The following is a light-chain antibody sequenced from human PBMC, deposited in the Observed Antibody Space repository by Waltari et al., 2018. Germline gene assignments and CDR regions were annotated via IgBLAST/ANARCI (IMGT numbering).Light chain of an antibody. V-gene: IGLV3-1*01. Sequence: SFALTQSPSVSVSLGQTATITCAGDKLGSKYVSWYKQKPGQSPVLVVYQDNRRPSWIPERFSGSNSGSTATLIISGTQAMDEADYYCQAWDSTTAVFGGGTKLTVL. CDR1: KLGSKY. CDR3: QAWDSTTAV. J-gene: IGLJ2*01. CDR2: QDN.